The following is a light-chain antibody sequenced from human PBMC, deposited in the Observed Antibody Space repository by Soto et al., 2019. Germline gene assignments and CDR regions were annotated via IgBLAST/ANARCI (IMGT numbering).Light chain of an antibody. V-gene: IGLV7-46*01. CDR1: TGAVTSGHY. Sequence: QAVVTQEPSLTVSPGGTVTLTCGSSTGAVTSGHYPYWFQQKPGQAPRTLIFNTNNKHSWTPARFSGSLLGGKAALTLSGAQPEDEAGYYCLLAYSGDREVFGGGIKLTVL. CDR3: LLAYSGDREV. J-gene: IGLJ3*02. CDR2: NTN.